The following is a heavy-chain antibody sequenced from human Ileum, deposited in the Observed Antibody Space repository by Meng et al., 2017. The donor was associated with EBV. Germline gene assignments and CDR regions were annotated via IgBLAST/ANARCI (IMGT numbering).Heavy chain of an antibody. Sequence: QVRLQDSGPGLGKPSGTLSLTCAVSGGPISSSNWWNWVRQPPGKGLEWIGEIYYSGSTIYNPSLKSRVTISVDKSKNLFSLKLSSVTAADTAVYYCARGYGSGRDYFDYWGQGTLVTVSS. J-gene: IGHJ4*02. CDR1: GGPISSSNW. CDR3: ARGYGSGRDYFDY. D-gene: IGHD3-10*01. V-gene: IGHV4-4*02. CDR2: IYYSGST.